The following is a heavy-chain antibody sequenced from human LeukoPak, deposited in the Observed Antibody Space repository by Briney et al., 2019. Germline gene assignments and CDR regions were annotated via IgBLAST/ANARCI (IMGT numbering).Heavy chain of an antibody. CDR3: ARHGAEDYDILTGADAFDI. D-gene: IGHD3-9*01. V-gene: IGHV4-59*08. CDR2: IYYSGST. J-gene: IGHJ3*02. CDR1: GGSISSYY. Sequence: SETLSLTCTVSGGSISSYYWSWIRQPPGKGLEWIGYIYYSGSTNYNPSLKSRVTISVDTSKNQFSLKLSSVTAADTAVYYCARHGAEDYDILTGADAFDIWGQGTMVTVSS.